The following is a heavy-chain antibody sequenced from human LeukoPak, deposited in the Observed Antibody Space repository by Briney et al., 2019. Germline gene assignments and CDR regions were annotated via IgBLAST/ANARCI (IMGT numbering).Heavy chain of an antibody. CDR3: ATTTIRLGY. V-gene: IGHV4-38-2*02. CDR1: GYSISGGFY. CDR2: IYHSGSS. D-gene: IGHD1-26*01. Sequence: SETLSLTCTVSGYSISGGFYWDWIRQPPGKGLEWIGSIYHSGSSYYNPSLKSRVTISVDTSKNQFSLKLSSVTAADTAVYYCATTTIRLGYWGQGTLVTVSS. J-gene: IGHJ4*02.